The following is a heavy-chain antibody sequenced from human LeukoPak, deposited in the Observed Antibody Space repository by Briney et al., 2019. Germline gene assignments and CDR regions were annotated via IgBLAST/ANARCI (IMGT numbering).Heavy chain of an antibody. J-gene: IGHJ4*02. CDR3: AREWSGYSYGSPGD. Sequence: PGGALRLSCAASGFTFSSYSMNWVRQAPGKGLEWVSSISSSSSYIYYADSVKGRFTISRDNAKNSLYLQMNSLRAEDTAVYYCAREWSGYSYGSPGDWGQGTLVTVSS. V-gene: IGHV3-21*01. D-gene: IGHD5-18*01. CDR1: GFTFSSYS. CDR2: ISSSSSYI.